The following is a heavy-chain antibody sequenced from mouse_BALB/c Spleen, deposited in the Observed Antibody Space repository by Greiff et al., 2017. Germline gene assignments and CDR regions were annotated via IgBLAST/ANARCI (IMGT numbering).Heavy chain of an antibody. J-gene: IGHJ1*01. CDR1: GYTFTSYW. D-gene: IGHD2-3*01. CDR2: INPSNGRT. V-gene: IGHV1S81*02. Sequence: QVQLQQSGAELVKPGASVKLSCKASGYTFTSYWMHWVKQRPGQGLEWIGEINPSNGRTNYNEKFKSKATLTVDKSSSTAYMQLSSLTSEDSAVYYCARWLLNWYFDVWGAGTTVTVSS. CDR3: ARWLLNWYFDV.